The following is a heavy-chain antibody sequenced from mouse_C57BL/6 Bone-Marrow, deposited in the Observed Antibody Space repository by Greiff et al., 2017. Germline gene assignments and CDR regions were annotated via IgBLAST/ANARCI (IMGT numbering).Heavy chain of an antibody. CDR2: IDPSDSST. CDR3: ARDDDYDEGWYFGV. V-gene: IGHV1-69*01. D-gene: IGHD2-4*01. CDR1: GYTFTSYW. J-gene: IGHJ1*03. Sequence: QVQLQQPGAELVMPGASVKLSCKASGYTFTSYWMHWVKQRPGQGLEWIGEIDPSDSSTNYNQKFKGKSTLTVDKSSSTAYMRLSSLTSEDSAVYYCARDDDYDEGWYFGVWGTGTTVTDSS.